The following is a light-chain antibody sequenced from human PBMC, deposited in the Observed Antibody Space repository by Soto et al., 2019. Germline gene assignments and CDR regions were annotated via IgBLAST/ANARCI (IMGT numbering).Light chain of an antibody. CDR3: QSYDSSLSAWV. V-gene: IGLV1-40*01. Sequence: QSVLTQPPSVSGAPGQRVTISCTGSSSNIGAGYDVHWYQQLPGTAPKLLIYGDNNRPSGVPDRFSGSQSGTAASLAITGLQADDEADYYCQSYDSSLSAWVFGGGTKLTVL. CDR1: SSNIGAGYD. CDR2: GDN. J-gene: IGLJ3*02.